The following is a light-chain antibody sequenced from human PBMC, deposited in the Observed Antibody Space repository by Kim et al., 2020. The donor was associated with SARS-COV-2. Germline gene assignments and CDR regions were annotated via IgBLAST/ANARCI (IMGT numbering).Light chain of an antibody. CDR3: QTWDTGIRV. CDR2: LNTDGSH. J-gene: IGLJ3*02. V-gene: IGLV4-69*01. Sequence: ASVKLTCTLSSGHSSYAIAWHQQQPEKGPRYLMILNTDGSHSKGDGIPDRFSGSSSGAERYLTISSLQSEDEADYYCQTWDTGIRVFGGGTQLTVL. CDR1: SGHSSYA.